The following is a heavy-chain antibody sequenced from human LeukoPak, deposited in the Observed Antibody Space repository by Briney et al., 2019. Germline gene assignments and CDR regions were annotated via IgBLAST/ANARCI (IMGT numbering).Heavy chain of an antibody. V-gene: IGHV1-69*05. J-gene: IGHJ4*02. CDR2: MLPIFGTA. D-gene: IGHD3-10*01. CDR3: ARSPPGVWFGELPLDY. CDR1: GGNFRNYG. Sequence: ASVKVSCKASGGNFRNYGFHWVRQAPGQGLEWMGGMLPIFGTANYAQKFQGRVTMTTDTSTSTAYMELRSLRSDDTAVYYCARSPPGVWFGELPLDYWGQGTLVTVSS.